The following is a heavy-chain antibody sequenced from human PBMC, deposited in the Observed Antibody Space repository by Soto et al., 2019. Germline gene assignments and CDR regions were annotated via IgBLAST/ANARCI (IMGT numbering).Heavy chain of an antibody. J-gene: IGHJ4*02. Sequence: SETLSLTSSVSGASMTNYYGSWVRQSPGKGLEWIGYMFYTGRSNYNPSLKSRVAISIDTSKNQIYLNLRSVTAADTAVYYCVRSGHSFGGVVWGQGTLVTVSS. CDR3: VRSGHSFGGVV. D-gene: IGHD3-16*01. CDR1: GASMTNYY. V-gene: IGHV4-59*13. CDR2: MFYTGRS.